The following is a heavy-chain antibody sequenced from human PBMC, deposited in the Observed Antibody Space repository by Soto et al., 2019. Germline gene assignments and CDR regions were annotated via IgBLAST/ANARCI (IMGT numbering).Heavy chain of an antibody. J-gene: IGHJ4*02. CDR1: GGSISSSSYY. D-gene: IGHD1-26*01. CDR3: ARSPYSGSYYYFDY. CDR2: IYYSGST. V-gene: IGHV4-39*01. Sequence: SETLSLTCTVSGGSISSSSYYWGWIRQPPGKGLEWIGSIYYSGSTYYNPSLKSRVTISVDTSKNQFSLKLSSVTAADTAVYYCARSPYSGSYYYFDYWGQGTLVTVSS.